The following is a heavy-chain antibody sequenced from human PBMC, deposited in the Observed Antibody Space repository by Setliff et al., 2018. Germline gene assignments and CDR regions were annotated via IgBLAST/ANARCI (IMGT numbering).Heavy chain of an antibody. J-gene: IGHJ4*02. CDR1: GYTFSANA. V-gene: IGHV1-3*04. CDR2: IYTDYGNT. CDR3: ARGSRGFDY. Sequence: GASVKVSCKASGYTFSANAIHWVRQAPGQRLEWMGFIYTDYGNTKYSKNFQDRVAITRDTSASTAYMELSSLTSEDTAVYFCARGSRGFDYWGQGALVTVSS.